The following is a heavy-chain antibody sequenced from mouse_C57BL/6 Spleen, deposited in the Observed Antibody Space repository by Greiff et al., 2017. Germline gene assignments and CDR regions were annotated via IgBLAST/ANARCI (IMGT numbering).Heavy chain of an antibody. V-gene: IGHV1-82*01. Sequence: VQLQQSGPELVKPGASVKISCKASGYAFSSSWMNWVKQRPGKGLEWIGRIYPGDGDTNYNGKFKGKATLTADKSSSTAYMQLSSLTSEDSAVYFCARWVPYFDYWGQGTTLTVSS. J-gene: IGHJ2*01. CDR2: IYPGDGDT. CDR1: GYAFSSSW. CDR3: ARWVPYFDY.